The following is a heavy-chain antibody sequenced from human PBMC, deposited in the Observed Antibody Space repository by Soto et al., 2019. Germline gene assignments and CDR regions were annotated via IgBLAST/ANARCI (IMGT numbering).Heavy chain of an antibody. V-gene: IGHV3-23*01. CDR3: AKYADPKLSYYYYMDV. CDR2: INTSGGTT. J-gene: IGHJ6*03. D-gene: IGHD2-8*01. CDR1: GFTFRNFA. Sequence: GGSLRLSCAPSGFTFRNFAMSWVRQAPGKGLEWLSTINTSGGTTYSVDSVKGRFTISRDNSKNTLYLQMNSLRAEDTAVYYCAKYADPKLSYYYYMDVWGKGTTVTVSS.